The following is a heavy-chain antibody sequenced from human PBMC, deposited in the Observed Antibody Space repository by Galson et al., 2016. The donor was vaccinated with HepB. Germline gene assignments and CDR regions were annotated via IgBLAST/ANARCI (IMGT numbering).Heavy chain of an antibody. D-gene: IGHD3-3*01. CDR1: GDSVSSNSAA. CDR3: VREQIIPSDGGGNYFDS. Sequence: CAISGDSVSSNSAAWNWVRQSPSRGLEWLGRTYYRSKWSNEYEESLKSRLTNNPDTTKNQFSLHLTSLTPEDTALYYWVREQIIPSDGGGNYFDSWGQGTRVTVSS. CDR2: TYYRSKWSN. J-gene: IGHJ4*02. V-gene: IGHV6-1*01.